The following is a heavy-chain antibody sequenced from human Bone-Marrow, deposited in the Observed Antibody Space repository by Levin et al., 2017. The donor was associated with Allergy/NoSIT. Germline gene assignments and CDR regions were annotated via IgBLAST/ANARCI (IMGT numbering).Heavy chain of an antibody. V-gene: IGHV3-48*03. D-gene: IGHD3-10*01. CDR2: ISGTGSAI. Sequence: PGGSLRLSCEASGLTFSSYEMNWVRQAPGKGLEWVSYISGTGSAIYYSDSVKGRFTISRDNAKKSVFLQMTSLRAEDTGLYYCARLFGFRDTHYWGRGTLVTVSS. CDR1: GLTFSSYE. CDR3: ARLFGFRDTHY. J-gene: IGHJ4*02.